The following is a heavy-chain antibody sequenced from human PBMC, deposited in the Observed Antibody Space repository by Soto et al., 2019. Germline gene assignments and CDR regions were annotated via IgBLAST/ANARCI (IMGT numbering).Heavy chain of an antibody. J-gene: IGHJ5*02. D-gene: IGHD2-2*01. V-gene: IGHV1-18*01. Sequence: VASVKVSCKASGGTFSSYAISWVRQAPGQPLEWLGWISLYSDGTNYAQKFQGRVSMTTDTSTTTAYMELRSLRSDDTAVYYCARVVPGAEAWCGPWGQGTMGSVS. CDR1: GGTFSSYA. CDR3: ARVVPGAEAWCGP. CDR2: ISLYSDGT.